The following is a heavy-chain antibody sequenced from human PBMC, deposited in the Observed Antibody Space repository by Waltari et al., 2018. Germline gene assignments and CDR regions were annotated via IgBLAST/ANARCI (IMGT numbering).Heavy chain of an antibody. CDR3: AREGGTMVQGDSPFMAGLHFDY. Sequence: QVQLVQSGAEVKKPGSSVKVSCKASGGTFSSYAISWVRQAPGQGLEWMGRIIPIFGTANYAQKCQGRVTITADKSTSTAYMELSSLRSEDTAVYYCAREGGTMVQGDSPFMAGLHFDYWGQGTLVTVSS. CDR1: GGTFSSYA. V-gene: IGHV1-69*08. D-gene: IGHD3-10*01. CDR2: IIPIFGTA. J-gene: IGHJ4*02.